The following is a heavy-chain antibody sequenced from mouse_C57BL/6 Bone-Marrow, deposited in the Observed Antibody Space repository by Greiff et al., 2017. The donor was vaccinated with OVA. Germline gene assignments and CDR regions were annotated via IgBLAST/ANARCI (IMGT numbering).Heavy chain of an antibody. Sequence: QVQLKQPGAELVRPGTSVKLSCKASGYTFTSYWMHWVKQRPGQGLEWIGVIDPSDSYTNYNQKFKGKATLTVDTSSRPAYIQLSSLTSEESAVYYCARRERGYYYGRAPYWYFDVWGTGTTVTVSS. D-gene: IGHD1-1*01. CDR1: GYTFTSYW. V-gene: IGHV1-59*01. J-gene: IGHJ1*03. CDR3: ARRERGYYYGRAPYWYFDV. CDR2: IDPSDSYT.